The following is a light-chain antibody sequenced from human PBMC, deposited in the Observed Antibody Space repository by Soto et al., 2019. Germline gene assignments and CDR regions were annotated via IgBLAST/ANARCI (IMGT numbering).Light chain of an antibody. Sequence: EIVVTQTPATLSLSPGARAPLSCRASQSVSNYFAWYQQKPGRAPRLLIYDASNRATGIPARLSGSGSGTYFTPTIGSIDPEDSAVDYCQQRSNWITFGQGTRLENK. CDR1: QSVSNY. CDR2: DAS. CDR3: QQRSNWIT. J-gene: IGKJ5*01. V-gene: IGKV3-11*01.